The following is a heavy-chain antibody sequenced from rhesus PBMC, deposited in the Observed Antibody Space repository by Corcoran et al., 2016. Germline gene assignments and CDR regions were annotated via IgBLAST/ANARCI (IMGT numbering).Heavy chain of an antibody. CDR3: ARDVDDSGYYYTLGAFDF. J-gene: IGHJ3*01. D-gene: IGHD3-9*01. CDR2: ISGSGGST. Sequence: QLQLQESGPGLVKPSETLSLTCAVSGGSISSNYWSWTRPPPGKGLEWIGRISGSGGSTAYNPALKSLVTISTDTSKNQFSLKLSSVTAADTAVYYCARDVDDSGYYYTLGAFDFWGQGLRVTVSS. V-gene: IGHV4-173*01. CDR1: GGSISSNY.